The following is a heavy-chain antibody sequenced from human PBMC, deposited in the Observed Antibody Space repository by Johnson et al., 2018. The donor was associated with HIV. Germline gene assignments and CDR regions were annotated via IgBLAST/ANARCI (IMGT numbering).Heavy chain of an antibody. V-gene: IGHV3-30*04. CDR2: IYNGGRNK. J-gene: IGHJ3*02. Sequence: QVPPGGSRGGVVQPGRFLRLSCAAPGFPFSSPSIHWGPPGPGKGPGGGAVIYNGGRNKNNVDSVKGRFTISRDNAKNSLYLQMNSLSPGDTAVYYCVRGGSDAFDIWGQGTMVTVSS. D-gene: IGHD3-10*01. CDR1: GFPFSSPS. CDR3: VRGGSDAFDI.